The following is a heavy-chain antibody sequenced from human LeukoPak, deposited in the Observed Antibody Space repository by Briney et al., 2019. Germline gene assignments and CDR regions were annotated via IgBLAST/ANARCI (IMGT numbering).Heavy chain of an antibody. CDR2: ISYDGSNK. CDR1: GFTFSSYA. Sequence: PGRSLRLSCAASGFTFSSYAMHWVRQAPGKGLEWVAVISYDGSNKYYADSVKGRFTISRDNSKNTLYLQMNSLRAEDTAVYYCAISSASDWGQGTLVTVSS. V-gene: IGHV3-30*04. J-gene: IGHJ4*02. CDR3: AISSASD. D-gene: IGHD1-26*01.